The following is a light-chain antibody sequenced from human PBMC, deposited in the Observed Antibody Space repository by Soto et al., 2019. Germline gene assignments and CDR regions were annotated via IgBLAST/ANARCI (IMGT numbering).Light chain of an antibody. CDR1: QSVSSSY. CDR2: GAS. V-gene: IGKV3-20*01. J-gene: IGKJ1*01. CDR3: QQYGSSPPWT. Sequence: EIVLTQSPGTLSLSPGERATLSWRASQSVSSSYLAWYQQKPGQAPRLLIYGASSRATGIPDRFSGSVSGSGFTLTISRLEPEEFAVYYCQQYGSSPPWTFGQGTKVDIK.